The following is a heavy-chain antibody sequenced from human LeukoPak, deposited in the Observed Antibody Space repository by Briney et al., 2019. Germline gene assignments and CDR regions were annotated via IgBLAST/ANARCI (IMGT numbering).Heavy chain of an antibody. CDR1: GFTFSGSA. Sequence: GSLRLSCAASGFTFSGSAMHWVRQASGKGLEWVGRIRNKANNYATTYAASVKGRFTVSRDDSKNTAFLQVNSLKTEDTAVYYCTIWFGEPLRDYWGQGTLVTVSS. V-gene: IGHV3-73*01. CDR2: IRNKANNYAT. CDR3: TIWFGEPLRDY. J-gene: IGHJ4*02. D-gene: IGHD3-10*01.